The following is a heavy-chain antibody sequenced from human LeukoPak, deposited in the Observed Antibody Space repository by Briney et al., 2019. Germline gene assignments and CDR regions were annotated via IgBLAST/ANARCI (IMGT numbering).Heavy chain of an antibody. CDR2: ISSSGSTI. J-gene: IGHJ6*04. D-gene: IGHD3-10*02. Sequence: GGSLRLSCAASGFMLSSYWMSWVRQAPGKGLEWVSYISSSGSTIYYADSVKGRFTISRDNAKNSLYLQMNSLRAEDTAVYYCAELGITMIGGVWGKGTTVTVSS. CDR3: AELGITMIGGV. V-gene: IGHV3-48*03. CDR1: GFMLSSYW.